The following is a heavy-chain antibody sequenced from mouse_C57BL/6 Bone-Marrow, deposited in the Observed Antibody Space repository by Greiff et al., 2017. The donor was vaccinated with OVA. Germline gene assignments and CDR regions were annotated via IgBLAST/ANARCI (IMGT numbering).Heavy chain of an antibody. Sequence: EVQLVESGPGLVKPSQSLSLTCSVTGYSITSGYYWNWIRQFPGNKLEWMGYISYDGSNNYNPSLKNRISITRDTSKNQFFLKLNSVTTEDTATYYCAREGGDLYFDYWGQGTTLTVSS. CDR3: AREGGDLYFDY. CDR2: ISYDGSN. D-gene: IGHD3-3*01. CDR1: GYSITSGYY. J-gene: IGHJ2*01. V-gene: IGHV3-6*01.